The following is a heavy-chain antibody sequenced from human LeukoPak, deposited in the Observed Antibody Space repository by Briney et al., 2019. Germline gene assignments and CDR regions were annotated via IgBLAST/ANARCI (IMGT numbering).Heavy chain of an antibody. CDR1: GFTFDDYG. CDR2: VDWSGGRT. D-gene: IGHD1-26*01. CDR3: VRSRSYYFDY. Sequence: GGSLRLSCVASGFTFDDYGMSWVRQDPGRRLEWVSTVDWSGGRTSYADSVKGRFTISRDNAKNSLYLQMNSLRAEDTALYFCVRSRSYYFDYWGQGTLVTVSS. J-gene: IGHJ4*02. V-gene: IGHV3-20*04.